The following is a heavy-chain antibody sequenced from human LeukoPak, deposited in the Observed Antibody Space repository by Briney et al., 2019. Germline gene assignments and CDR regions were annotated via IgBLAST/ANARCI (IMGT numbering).Heavy chain of an antibody. Sequence: GESLKISCKGSGYSFTTSSIGWVRQMPGKGLEWMGIIYPGDSDTRYSPSSQGQVTLSADKSVSTAYLQWSSLEASDTAMYYCARVTTVVTPSYFDYWGQGTLVTVSS. D-gene: IGHD4-23*01. CDR3: ARVTTVVTPSYFDY. CDR1: GYSFTTSS. J-gene: IGHJ4*02. V-gene: IGHV5-51*01. CDR2: IYPGDSDT.